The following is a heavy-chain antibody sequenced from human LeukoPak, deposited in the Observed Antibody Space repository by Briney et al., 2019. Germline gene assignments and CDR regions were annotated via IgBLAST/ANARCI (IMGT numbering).Heavy chain of an antibody. J-gene: IGHJ4*02. Sequence: ASVKVSCKASGYTLTGHYMHWVRQAPGQRLEWMGWINPNSGGTNYAQKFQGRVTMTRDTSISTAYMELSRLRSDDTAVYYCARVVYSNSADYWGQGTLVTVSS. D-gene: IGHD4-11*01. CDR1: GYTLTGHY. CDR2: INPNSGGT. V-gene: IGHV1-2*02. CDR3: ARVVYSNSADY.